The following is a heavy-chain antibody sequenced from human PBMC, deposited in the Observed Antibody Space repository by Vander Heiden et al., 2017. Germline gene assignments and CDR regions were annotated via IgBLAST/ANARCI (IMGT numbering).Heavy chain of an antibody. CDR3: ARGDWFDP. J-gene: IGHJ5*02. CDR2: IWYDGINK. Sequence: QVQLVESGGGVVQPGRSLRLPCAASGFTFSSYGMHWVRQAPGKGLEWVAVIWYDGINKYYADSVKGRFTISRDNSKNTLYLQMNSLRAEDTAVYYCARGDWFDPWGQGTLVTVSS. CDR1: GFTFSSYG. V-gene: IGHV3-33*01. D-gene: IGHD3-16*01.